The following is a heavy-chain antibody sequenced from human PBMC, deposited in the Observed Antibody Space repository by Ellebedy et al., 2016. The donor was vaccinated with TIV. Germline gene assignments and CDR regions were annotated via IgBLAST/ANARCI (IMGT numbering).Heavy chain of an antibody. Sequence: GESLKISCRASGYTFTSYWIGWVRQMPGKGLEWMGIIYPGDSDTRYSPSFEGQVTISADKSISTVFLQWSSLKASDTAIYYCARPNMGYYYMDAWGTGTTVSVSS. V-gene: IGHV5-51*01. CDR2: IYPGDSDT. CDR1: GYTFTSYW. CDR3: ARPNMGYYYMDA. D-gene: IGHD2/OR15-2a*01. J-gene: IGHJ6*03.